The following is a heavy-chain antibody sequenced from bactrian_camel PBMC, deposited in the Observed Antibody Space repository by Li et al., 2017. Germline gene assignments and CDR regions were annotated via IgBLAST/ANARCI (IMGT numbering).Heavy chain of an antibody. CDR3: AADPAGGGQTCHSSIRTFAH. J-gene: IGHJ4*01. CDR1: GAGSGYRRYC. D-gene: IGHD1*01. CDR2: IDSIHKT. V-gene: IGHV3S53*01. Sequence: VQLVESGGGSVKAGGSLRLSCVVSGAGSGYRRYCMAWFRQASEMEREAVAFIDSIHKTSYGDSVKGRFIISRDNAKFTLSLQMNVLEAEDTAVYYCAADPAGGGQTCHSSIRTFAHWGQGTQVTVS.